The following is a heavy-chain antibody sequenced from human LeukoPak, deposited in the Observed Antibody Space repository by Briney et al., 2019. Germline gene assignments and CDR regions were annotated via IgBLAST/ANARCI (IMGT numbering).Heavy chain of an antibody. Sequence: PGGSLRLSCAASGFTFSSYAMSWVRQAPGKGLEWVSAISGSGGSTYYADSVKGRFTISRDNSKNTLYLQMNSLRAEDTAVYYCASDTAMDIYYYYYMDVWGKGTTVTVSS. CDR1: GFTFSSYA. V-gene: IGHV3-23*01. CDR3: ASDTAMDIYYYYYMDV. J-gene: IGHJ6*03. D-gene: IGHD5-18*01. CDR2: ISGSGGST.